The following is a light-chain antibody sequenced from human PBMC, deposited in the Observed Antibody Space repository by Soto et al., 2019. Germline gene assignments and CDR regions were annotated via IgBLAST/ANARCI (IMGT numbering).Light chain of an antibody. Sequence: ALTQPASVSGSPGQSITISCTGTSSDVGDYNLVSWYQHDPGKAPKLLIYEGSKRPSGVSDRFSGSKSGNTASLTISGLQAEDEADYYCCSYASSSTYVFGTGTKVTVL. V-gene: IGLV2-23*01. CDR1: SSDVGDYNL. J-gene: IGLJ1*01. CDR2: EGS. CDR3: CSYASSSTYV.